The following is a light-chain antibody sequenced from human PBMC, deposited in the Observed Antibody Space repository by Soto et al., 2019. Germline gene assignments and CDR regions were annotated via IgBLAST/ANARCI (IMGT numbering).Light chain of an antibody. J-gene: IGKJ4*01. V-gene: IGKV3-20*01. CDR1: QSVSSRY. CDR2: GES. CDR3: QQYGSSPPIT. Sequence: EIVLTQSPGTLSLSPGERATLSCRASQSVSSRYLAWYQQKPGQAPRLLSYGESSRATGIPDRFSGGGSGTDFNLTLSRLEPEDFAVYFCQQYGSSPPITFGGGTKEESK.